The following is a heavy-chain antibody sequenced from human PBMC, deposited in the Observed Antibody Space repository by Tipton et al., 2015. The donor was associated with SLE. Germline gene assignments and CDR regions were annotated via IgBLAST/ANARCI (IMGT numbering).Heavy chain of an antibody. CDR3: ARGRGNVVATIPSVDYLDF. Sequence: TLSLTCTVSGYSISSDYFWDWIRQPPGRGLEWIGSIYHSGSTYYKSSLKSRVSISVDTSKNQFSLKLTSVTAADTAVYYCARGRGNVVATIPSVDYLDFWGQGTLVTVSS. J-gene: IGHJ4*02. D-gene: IGHD5-12*01. CDR2: IYHSGST. CDR1: GYSISSDYF. V-gene: IGHV4-38-2*02.